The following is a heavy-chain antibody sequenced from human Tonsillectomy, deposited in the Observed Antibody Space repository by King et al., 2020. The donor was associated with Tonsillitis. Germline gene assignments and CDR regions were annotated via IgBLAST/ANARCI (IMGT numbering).Heavy chain of an antibody. Sequence: VQLVESGGGLVQPGGSLRLSCAASGFTFSSYAMSWVRQAPGKGLEWVSAFSGNGFTYYADSVKGRFTISRDNSKNTLYLQMNSLRAEDTAVYYCAKLNGYYYGSGSYYLGGYFDYWGQGTLVTVSS. D-gene: IGHD3-10*01. J-gene: IGHJ4*02. CDR2: FSGNGFT. V-gene: IGHV3-23*04. CDR1: GFTFSSYA. CDR3: AKLNGYYYGSGSYYLGGYFDY.